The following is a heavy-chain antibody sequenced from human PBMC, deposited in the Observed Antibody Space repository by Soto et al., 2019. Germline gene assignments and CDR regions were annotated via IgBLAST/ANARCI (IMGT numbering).Heavy chain of an antibody. V-gene: IGHV1-2*04. CDR1: GYTFTGYY. Sequence: ASVKVSCKASGYTFTGYYMHWVRQAPGQGLEWMGWINPNSGGTNYAQKFQGWVTMTRDTSTSTAYMELSRLRSADTDVYYCAREPTKYSSGWTGAFDIWGQGTMVTVSS. J-gene: IGHJ3*02. CDR3: AREPTKYSSGWTGAFDI. CDR2: INPNSGGT. D-gene: IGHD6-19*01.